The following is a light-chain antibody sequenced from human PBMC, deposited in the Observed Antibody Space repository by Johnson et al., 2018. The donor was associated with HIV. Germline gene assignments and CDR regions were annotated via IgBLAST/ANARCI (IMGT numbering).Light chain of an antibody. CDR1: SSNIANNY. CDR2: ENN. J-gene: IGLJ1*01. V-gene: IGLV1-51*02. CDR3: GTWDTSLSVYV. Sequence: QSILTQPPSVSAAPGHQVTISCSGSSSNIANNYVSWYQQFPGTAPKLLIYENNKRPSGISDRFSGSKSGTSATLAITGLQTGDEADFYCGTWDTSLSVYVFGTGTKVTVL.